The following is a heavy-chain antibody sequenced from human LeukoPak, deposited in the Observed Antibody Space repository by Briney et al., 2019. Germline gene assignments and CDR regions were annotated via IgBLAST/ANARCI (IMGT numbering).Heavy chain of an antibody. CDR3: ARARGYSSSWYAGRYYYHYMDV. J-gene: IGHJ6*03. D-gene: IGHD6-13*01. Sequence: ASVKVSCKASGYTFTSYAMNWVRQAPGQGLEWMGWINTNTGNPTYAQGFTGRFVFSLDTSVSTAYLQISSLKAEDTAVYYCARARGYSSSWYAGRYYYHYMDVWGKGTTVTVSS. V-gene: IGHV7-4-1*02. CDR1: GYTFTSYA. CDR2: INTNTGNP.